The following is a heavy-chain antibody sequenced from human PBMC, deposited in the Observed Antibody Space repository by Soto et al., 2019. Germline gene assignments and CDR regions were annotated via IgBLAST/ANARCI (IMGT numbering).Heavy chain of an antibody. Sequence: GGSLRLSCAASGFTLRSYSMNWVRQAPGKGLEWVSYMSSSSGAIYYADSVKGRFTISRDNAKNSLYLEMNSLRAEDTAVYFCARDNGGDWGVGAFDIWGQGTMVTVSS. D-gene: IGHD2-21*02. V-gene: IGHV3-48*01. CDR1: GFTLRSYS. CDR2: MSSSSGAI. CDR3: ARDNGGDWGVGAFDI. J-gene: IGHJ3*02.